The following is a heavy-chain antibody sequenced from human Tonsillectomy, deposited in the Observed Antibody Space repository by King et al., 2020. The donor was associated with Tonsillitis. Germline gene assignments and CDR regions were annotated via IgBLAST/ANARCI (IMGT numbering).Heavy chain of an antibody. V-gene: IGHV4-30-2*01. CDR2: IYHSGST. D-gene: IGHD3-10*01. CDR3: ARGGVIAHFDY. CDR1: GGSISSGGYS. J-gene: IGHJ4*02. Sequence: LQLQESGSGLVKPSQTLSLTCAVSGGSISSGGYSWSWIRQPPGKGLGWIGYIYHSGSTYYNPSLKSRVTISVDRSKNQFSLKLSSVTAADTAVYYCARGGVIAHFDYWGQGTLVTVSS.